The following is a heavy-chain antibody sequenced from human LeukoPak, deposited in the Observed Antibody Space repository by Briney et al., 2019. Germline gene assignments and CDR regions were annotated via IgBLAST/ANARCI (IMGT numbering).Heavy chain of an antibody. V-gene: IGHV3-53*01. CDR1: GFTVSSNY. CDR2: IYSGGST. Sequence: GGSLRLSCAASGFTVSSNYMSWVRQAPGKGLEWVSVIYSGGSTYYADSMKGRFTISRDNSRNTLYLQMNSLRAEDTAVYYCAKNLDGAFDIWGQGTMVTVSS. CDR3: AKNLDGAFDI. D-gene: IGHD5-24*01. J-gene: IGHJ3*02.